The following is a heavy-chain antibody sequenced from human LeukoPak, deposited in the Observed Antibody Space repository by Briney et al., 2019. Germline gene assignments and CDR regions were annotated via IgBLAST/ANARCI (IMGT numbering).Heavy chain of an antibody. CDR3: ARDLGGIYFDY. J-gene: IGHJ4*02. CDR2: IHFSGST. CDR1: GASISGYY. V-gene: IGHV4-59*01. Sequence: SETLSLTCTVSGASISGYYWSWIRQPPGKGLEWIGSIHFSGSTNYNPSLRSRVTTSVDTSKNQLSLKLSSVTAADTAVYYCARDLGGIYFDYWGQGTLVTVSS. D-gene: IGHD1-26*01.